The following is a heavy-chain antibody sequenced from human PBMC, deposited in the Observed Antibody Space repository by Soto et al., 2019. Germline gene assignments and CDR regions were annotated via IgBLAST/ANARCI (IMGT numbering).Heavy chain of an antibody. Sequence: QVQPVQSGAEVKKPGASVKVSCKASGYSFTSYYMHWVRQAPGQGLEWMGIINLGGGGAIYAQKFQGRVTMTRDTSTNTVYMELGSLRSEDTAVYYCTRGSQYSSSFDYWGQGTLVPVSS. CDR1: GYSFTSYY. CDR3: TRGSQYSSSFDY. D-gene: IGHD6-6*01. CDR2: INLGGGGA. V-gene: IGHV1-46*03. J-gene: IGHJ4*02.